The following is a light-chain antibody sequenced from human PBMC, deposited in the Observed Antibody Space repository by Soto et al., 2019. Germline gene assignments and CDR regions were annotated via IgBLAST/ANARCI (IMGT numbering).Light chain of an antibody. Sequence: ELASTQSPGTLSVSPGESLTISCAVSQSVSDTSIAWYQQKTGQPPRLRSDAASTRAAGIPERVGGSGYRRDCNFTSSRLEPEDVAVYYCQQYGSPHWTFGQGTKVEIK. CDR2: AAS. V-gene: IGKV3-20*01. J-gene: IGKJ1*01. CDR3: QQYGSPHWT. CDR1: QSVSDTS.